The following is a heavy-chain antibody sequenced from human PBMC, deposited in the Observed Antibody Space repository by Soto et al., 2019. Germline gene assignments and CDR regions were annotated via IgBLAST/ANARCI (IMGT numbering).Heavy chain of an antibody. CDR3: ARGQVVAAQH. V-gene: IGHV4-30-2*01. Sequence: PSETLSLTCAVSGVSISSGGYSWSWIRQPPGKGLEWIGYIYHSGSTYYNPSLKSRVTISVDRSKNQFSLKLSSVTAADTAVYYCARGQVVAAQHWGQGTLVTV. D-gene: IGHD2-15*01. J-gene: IGHJ4*02. CDR2: IYHSGST. CDR1: GVSISSGGYS.